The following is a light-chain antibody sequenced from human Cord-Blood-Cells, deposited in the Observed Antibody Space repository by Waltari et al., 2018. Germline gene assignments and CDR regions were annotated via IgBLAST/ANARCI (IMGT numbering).Light chain of an antibody. CDR1: QSVSSY. CDR2: DAA. CDR3: QQRSNWPPYT. Sequence: EIVLTQSPATLSLSPGERATLSCRASQSVSSYLAWYQQKPGQAPSLLSYDAANRAPGIPARFSGSGSGTDFTLTISSLEPEDFAVYYCQQRSNWPPYTFGQGTKLEIK. J-gene: IGKJ2*01. V-gene: IGKV3-11*01.